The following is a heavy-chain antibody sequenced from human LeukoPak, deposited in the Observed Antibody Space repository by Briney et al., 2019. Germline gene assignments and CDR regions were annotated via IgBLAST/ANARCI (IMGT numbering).Heavy chain of an antibody. Sequence: NTSETLSLTCAVSGGSISSGGYSWSWIRQPPGKGLEWIGYIYHSGSTYYNPSLKSRVTISVDRSKNQFSLKLSSVTAADTAVYYCARAPSRVFSYDAFDIWGQGTMVTVSS. CDR1: GGSISSGGYS. CDR3: ARAPSRVFSYDAFDI. J-gene: IGHJ3*02. CDR2: IYHSGST. V-gene: IGHV4-30-2*01. D-gene: IGHD3-9*01.